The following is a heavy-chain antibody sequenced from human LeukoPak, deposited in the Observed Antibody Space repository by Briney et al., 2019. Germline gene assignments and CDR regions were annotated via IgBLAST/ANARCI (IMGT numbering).Heavy chain of an antibody. J-gene: IGHJ5*02. CDR1: GFTFGDYA. CDR2: ISSKTHGGTT. Sequence: GGPLRLSCTASGFTFGDYAMSWARQAPGKGLEWVGFISSKTHGGTTEYAASVKGRFITSRDDSRSIAYLQMTSLKTEDTAVYYCTRAPSLSWFDPWGQGTLVTVSS. V-gene: IGHV3-49*04. D-gene: IGHD3-10*01. CDR3: TRAPSLSWFDP.